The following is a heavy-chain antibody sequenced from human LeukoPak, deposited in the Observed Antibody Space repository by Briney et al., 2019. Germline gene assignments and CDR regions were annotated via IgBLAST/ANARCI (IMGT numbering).Heavy chain of an antibody. Sequence: GEALKISCKGFGYSFTSYWIGWVRQMPGKGLEWMGIIYPGDSDTRYSPSFQGQVTISADKSISTAYLQWSSLKASDTAMYYCARLAGTTNDAFDIWGQGTMVTVSS. CDR3: ARLAGTTNDAFDI. V-gene: IGHV5-51*01. J-gene: IGHJ3*02. CDR1: GYSFTSYW. CDR2: IYPGDSDT. D-gene: IGHD1-1*01.